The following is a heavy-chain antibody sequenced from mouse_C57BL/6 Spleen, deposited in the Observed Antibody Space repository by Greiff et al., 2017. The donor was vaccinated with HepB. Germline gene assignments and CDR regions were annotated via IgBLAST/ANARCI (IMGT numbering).Heavy chain of an antibody. CDR3: ARAYYYGSLFDY. CDR2: INYDGSST. Sequence: VMLVESAGGLVQPGSSMKLSCTASGFTFSDYYMAWVRQVPEKGLEWVANINYDGSSTYYLDSLKSRFIISRDNAKNILYLQMSSLKSEDTATYYCARAYYYGSLFDYWGQGTTLTVSS. V-gene: IGHV5-16*01. CDR1: GFTFSDYY. J-gene: IGHJ2*01. D-gene: IGHD1-1*01.